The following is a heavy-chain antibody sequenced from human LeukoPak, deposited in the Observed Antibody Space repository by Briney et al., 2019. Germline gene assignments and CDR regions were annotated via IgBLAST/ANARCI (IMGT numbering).Heavy chain of an antibody. Sequence: GRSLRLSCAASGFTFDDYAMHWVRQAPGKGLEWVSGISWNSGSIGYADSVKGRFTISRDNAENSLYLQMNSLRAEDTALYYCAKDIPAAGDYWGQGTLVTVSS. CDR1: GFTFDDYA. CDR3: AKDIPAAGDY. V-gene: IGHV3-9*01. J-gene: IGHJ4*02. D-gene: IGHD6-13*01. CDR2: ISWNSGSI.